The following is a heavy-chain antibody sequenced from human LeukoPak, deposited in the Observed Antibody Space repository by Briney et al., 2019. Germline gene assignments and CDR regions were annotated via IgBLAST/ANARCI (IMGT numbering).Heavy chain of an antibody. D-gene: IGHD2-2*01. CDR2: ISSSGSTI. V-gene: IGHV3-11*04. CDR1: GFTFSDYY. Sequence: NPGGSLRLSCAASGFTFSDYYMTWIRQAPGKGLEWVSYISSSGSTIYYADSVKGRFTISRDNAKNSLYLQMNSLRAEDTAVYYCAREGERGYQLLYYYYMDVWGKGTTVTVSS. J-gene: IGHJ6*03. CDR3: AREGERGYQLLYYYYMDV.